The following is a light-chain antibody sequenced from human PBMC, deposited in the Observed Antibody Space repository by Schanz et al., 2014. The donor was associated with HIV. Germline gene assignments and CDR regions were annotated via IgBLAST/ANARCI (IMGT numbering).Light chain of an antibody. V-gene: IGLV2-14*02. J-gene: IGLJ1*01. Sequence: QSALPQPASVSGSPGQSITISCTGTSSDVGGYNLVSWYQHHPDKAPKLIIYDVSNRPSGVSNRFSGSKSGNTASLTISGLQADDEADYYCSSHAGGNNYVFGSGTKLTVL. CDR2: DVS. CDR1: SSDVGGYNL. CDR3: SSHAGGNNYV.